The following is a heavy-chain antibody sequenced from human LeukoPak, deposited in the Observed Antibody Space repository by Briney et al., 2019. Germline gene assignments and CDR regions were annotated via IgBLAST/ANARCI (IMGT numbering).Heavy chain of an antibody. CDR1: GYTLTELS. Sequence: ASVTVSCTVSGYTLTELSMHWVRQAPGKGLEWMGGFDPEDGETIYAQKFQGRVTMTEDTSTDTAYMELSSLRSEDTAVYYCATDQLQLLDAFDIWGQGTMVTASS. J-gene: IGHJ3*02. V-gene: IGHV1-24*01. D-gene: IGHD2-2*01. CDR3: ATDQLQLLDAFDI. CDR2: FDPEDGET.